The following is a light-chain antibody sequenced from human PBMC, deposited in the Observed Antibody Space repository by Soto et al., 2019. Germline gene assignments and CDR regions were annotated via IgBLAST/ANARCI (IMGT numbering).Light chain of an antibody. V-gene: IGKV3D-15*01. J-gene: IGKJ1*01. CDR2: GAS. CDR1: QSVSSN. CDR3: QQYNDWPCT. Sequence: EIVMTQSPATLSVSPGERATLSCRASQSVSSNLAWYQQKPGQAPRLLISGASTRATGIPARFSGSGSGTEFTLTINSLQSEDFAVYYCQQYNDWPCTFGQGTKVEVK.